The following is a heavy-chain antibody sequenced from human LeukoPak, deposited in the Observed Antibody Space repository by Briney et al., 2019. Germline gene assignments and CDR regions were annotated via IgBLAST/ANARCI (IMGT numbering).Heavy chain of an antibody. CDR2: IKTDGSEK. D-gene: IGHD3-22*01. CDR3: ATYSSLNRREFQN. CDR1: GFTFSNYW. J-gene: IGHJ1*01. V-gene: IGHV3-7*01. Sequence: PGGPLRLFCEGSGFTFSNYWMGWVRQARGQGLQWVANIKTDGSEKYYVDSVTGRFTTSGDNAKTSLYLQMNSLRAEDTAVYYCATYSSLNRREFQNWGEGALVTVSS.